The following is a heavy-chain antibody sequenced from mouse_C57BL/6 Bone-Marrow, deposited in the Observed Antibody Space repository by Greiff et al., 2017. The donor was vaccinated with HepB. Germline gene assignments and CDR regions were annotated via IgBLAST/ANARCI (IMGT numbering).Heavy chain of an antibody. CDR2: IDPENGDT. Sequence: VQLQQSGAELVRPGASVKLSCTASGFNIKDDYMHWVKQRPEQGLEWIGWIDPENGDTEYASKFQGKATITADTSSNTADLQLSSLTSEDTAVYYCTNGNPYYYAMDYWGQGTSVTVSS. D-gene: IGHD2-1*01. V-gene: IGHV14-4*01. CDR3: TNGNPYYYAMDY. CDR1: GFNIKDDY. J-gene: IGHJ4*01.